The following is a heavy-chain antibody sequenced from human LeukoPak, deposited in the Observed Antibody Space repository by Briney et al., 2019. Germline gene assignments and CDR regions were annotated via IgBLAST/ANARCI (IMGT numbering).Heavy chain of an antibody. Sequence: ASVKVSCKASGYTFTGDYMHWVRQAPGQGLEWMGRINPNSGGTNYAQKFQGRVTMTRDTSSSTAYMELSRLRSDDTAVYYCARILLYCSGGSCSDYWGQGTLVTVSS. CDR2: INPNSGGT. V-gene: IGHV1-2*06. D-gene: IGHD2-15*01. J-gene: IGHJ4*02. CDR3: ARILLYCSGGSCSDY. CDR1: GYTFTGDY.